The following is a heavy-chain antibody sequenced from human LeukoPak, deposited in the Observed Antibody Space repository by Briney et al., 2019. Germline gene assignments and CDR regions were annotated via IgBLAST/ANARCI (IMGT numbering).Heavy chain of an antibody. CDR3: ARGSSAGGDP. CDR2: ISSDGVST. D-gene: IGHD3-10*01. CDR1: GFTFSSYP. J-gene: IGHJ5*02. V-gene: IGHV3-64*01. Sequence: GGSLRLSCAASGFTFSSYPMHWVRQAPGKGLECVSAISSDGVSTYYANSVRGRFTISGDNSKNTLYLQMGSLRVEDMALYYCARGSSAGGDPWGQGTLVTVSS.